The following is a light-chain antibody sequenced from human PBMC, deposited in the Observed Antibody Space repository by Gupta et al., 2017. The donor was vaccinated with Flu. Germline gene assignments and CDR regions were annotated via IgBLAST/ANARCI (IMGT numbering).Light chain of an antibody. CDR1: QSISSY. J-gene: IGKJ1*01. Sequence: AIRMTQSPSSFSASTGDRVTITCRASQSISSYLAWYQQKPGKAPKLLIYAASTVQSGVPSRFSGSGSGTDFTLTISCLQSEDFATYYCQQEDSYPRTFGQGTKVEIK. CDR2: AAS. V-gene: IGKV1-8*01. CDR3: QQEDSYPRT.